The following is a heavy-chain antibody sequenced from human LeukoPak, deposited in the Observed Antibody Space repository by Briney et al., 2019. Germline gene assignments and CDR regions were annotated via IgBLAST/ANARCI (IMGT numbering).Heavy chain of an antibody. V-gene: IGHV3-73*01. J-gene: IGHJ4*02. Sequence: GGSLRLSCAASGFTFSGSAMHWVRQASGKGLEWVGRIRSKGNSYATAYAASVKGRFTISRDDSKNTAYLQMNSLKTEDTAVYYCARQVDYYDSIGYWGQGTLVTVSS. CDR1: GFTFSGSA. CDR2: IRSKGNSYAT. CDR3: ARQVDYYDSIGY. D-gene: IGHD3-22*01.